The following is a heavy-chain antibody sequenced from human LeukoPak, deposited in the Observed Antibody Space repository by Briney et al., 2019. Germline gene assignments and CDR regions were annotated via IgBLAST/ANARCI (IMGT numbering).Heavy chain of an antibody. D-gene: IGHD1-26*01. CDR1: GFTVSSNY. CDR3: ARGRGSYFY. Sequence: GGSLRLSCAASGFTVSSNYMTWVRQAPGKVVEWVSVIYDDRRPYHAHSVKGRFTISRDNYKNALYLQMNTLRAEDTAVYYGARGRGSYFYWGQGTLVTVSS. CDR2: IYDDRRP. V-gene: IGHV3-66*02. J-gene: IGHJ4*02.